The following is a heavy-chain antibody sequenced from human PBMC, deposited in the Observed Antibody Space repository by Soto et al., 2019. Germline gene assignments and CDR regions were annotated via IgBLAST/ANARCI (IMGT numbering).Heavy chain of an antibody. CDR1: GGSFSGYY. J-gene: IGHJ3*02. CDR3: ARGGRVYSSSSVAFDI. D-gene: IGHD6-6*01. Sequence: SETLSLTCAVYGGSFSGYYWSWIRQPPGKGLEWIGEINHSGSTNYNPSLKSRVTISVDTSKTQFSRKLSSVTAADTSVYYCARGGRVYSSSSVAFDIWGQGTMVTVSS. CDR2: INHSGST. V-gene: IGHV4-34*01.